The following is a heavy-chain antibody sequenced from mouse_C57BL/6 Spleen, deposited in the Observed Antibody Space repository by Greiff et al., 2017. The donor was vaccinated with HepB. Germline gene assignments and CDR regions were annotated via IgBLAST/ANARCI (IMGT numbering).Heavy chain of an antibody. CDR1: GYSITSGYY. Sequence: DVQLQESGPGLVKPSQSLSLTCSVTGYSITSGYYWNWIRQFPGNKLEWMGYISYDGSNNYNPSLKNRISITRDTSKNQFFLKLNSVTTEDTATYYCARDNYDAMDYWGQGTSVTVSS. J-gene: IGHJ4*01. V-gene: IGHV3-6*01. CDR2: ISYDGSN. CDR3: ARDNYDAMDY.